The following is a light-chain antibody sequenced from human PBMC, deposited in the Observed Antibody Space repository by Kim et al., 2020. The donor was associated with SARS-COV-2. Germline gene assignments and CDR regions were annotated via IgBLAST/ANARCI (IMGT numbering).Light chain of an antibody. J-gene: IGKJ2*01. CDR1: QSIRSW. CDR2: MAS. V-gene: IGKV1-5*03. CDR3: QQYSSYPYT. Sequence: DIQMTQSPSTLSASVGDRVIVTCRASQSIRSWLAWYQQKPRKAPKLLIYMASSLQSGVPSRFSGSGSGTEFTLTISSLQPDDFATYYCQQYSSYPYTFGQGTKLEI.